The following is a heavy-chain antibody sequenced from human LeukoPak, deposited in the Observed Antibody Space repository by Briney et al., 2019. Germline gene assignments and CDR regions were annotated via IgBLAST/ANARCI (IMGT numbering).Heavy chain of an antibody. CDR3: ARARVGYYGSGSYEFDY. Sequence: GGSLRLSCAASGCTFSSYEMNWVRQPPGKGPEGVAYINSSGSTIYYADSVKGRFTISRDNAKNSLYLQMNSLRAEDTAVYYCARARVGYYGSGSYEFDYWGQGTLVTVSS. J-gene: IGHJ4*02. D-gene: IGHD3-10*01. V-gene: IGHV3-48*03. CDR2: INSSGSTI. CDR1: GCTFSSYE.